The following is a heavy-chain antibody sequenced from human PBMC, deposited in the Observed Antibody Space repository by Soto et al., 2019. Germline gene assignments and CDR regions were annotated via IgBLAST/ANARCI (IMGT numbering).Heavy chain of an antibody. CDR1: GYTFTGYY. Sequence: ASVKVSCKASGYTFTGYYMHWVRQAPGQGLEWMGWINPNSGGTNYAQRFQGRVTMTRVTSISTAYMELSRLRSDDTAVYYCARDTSYCTNGVCYGYYYGMDVWGQGTTVTVSS. CDR3: ARDTSYCTNGVCYGYYYGMDV. V-gene: IGHV1-2*02. J-gene: IGHJ6*02. CDR2: INPNSGGT. D-gene: IGHD2-8*01.